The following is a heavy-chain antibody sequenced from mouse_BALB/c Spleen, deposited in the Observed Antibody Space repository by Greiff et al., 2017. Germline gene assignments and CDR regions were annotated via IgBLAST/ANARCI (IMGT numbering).Heavy chain of an antibody. V-gene: IGHV1S137*01. J-gene: IGHJ4*01. CDR3: ARQYGNYYAMDY. CDR2: ISTYYGDA. D-gene: IGHD2-10*02. Sequence: QVQLQQSGAELVRPGVSVKISCKGSGYTFTDYAMHWVKQSHAKSLEWIGVISTYYGDASYNQKFKGKATMTVDKSSSTAYMELARLTSEDSAIYYCARQYGNYYAMDYWGQGTSVTVSS. CDR1: GYTFTDYA.